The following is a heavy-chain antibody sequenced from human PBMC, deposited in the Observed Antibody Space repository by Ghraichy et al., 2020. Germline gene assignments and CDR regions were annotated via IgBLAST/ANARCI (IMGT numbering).Heavy chain of an antibody. D-gene: IGHD3-22*01. V-gene: IGHV1-24*01. CDR2: FDPEDGET. CDR3: ATATLGKDSNGMDV. CDR1: GYTLTELS. J-gene: IGHJ6*02. Sequence: ASVKVSCKVSGYTLTELSMHWVRQAPGKGLEWMGGFDPEDGETIYAQKFQGRVTMTEDTSTDTAYMELSSLRSEDTAVYYCATATLGKDSNGMDVWGQGTTVTVSS.